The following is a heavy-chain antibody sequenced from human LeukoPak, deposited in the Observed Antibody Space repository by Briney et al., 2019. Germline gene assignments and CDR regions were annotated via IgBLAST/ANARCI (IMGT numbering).Heavy chain of an antibody. CDR3: ARQYSSGWYHYYYYMDV. J-gene: IGHJ6*03. V-gene: IGHV4-39*07. Sequence: SETLSLTCTVSGGSISSSNYYWGWIRQPPGKGLEWIGSIYYSGSTYYNPSLKSRVTISVDTSKNQFSLKLSSVTAADTAVYYCARQYSSGWYHYYYYMDVWGKGTTVTISS. CDR1: GGSISSSNYY. CDR2: IYYSGST. D-gene: IGHD6-19*01.